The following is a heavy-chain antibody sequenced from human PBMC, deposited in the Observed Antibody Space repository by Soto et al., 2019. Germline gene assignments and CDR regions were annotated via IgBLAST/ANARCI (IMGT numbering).Heavy chain of an antibody. D-gene: IGHD5-18*01. CDR3: AKDIWVYSYGFRAFDI. Sequence: GGSLRLSCAASGFTFDDYAMHWVRQAPGKGLEWVSLISGDGGRTYYAYSVKGRFTISRDNSKNSLYLQMNSLRTEDTALYYCAKDIWVYSYGFRAFDIWGQGTMVTVSS. V-gene: IGHV3-43*02. CDR1: GFTFDDYA. J-gene: IGHJ3*02. CDR2: ISGDGGRT.